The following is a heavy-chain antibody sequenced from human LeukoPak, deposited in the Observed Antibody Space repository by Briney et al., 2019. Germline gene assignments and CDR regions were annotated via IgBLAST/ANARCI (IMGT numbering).Heavy chain of an antibody. J-gene: IGHJ5*02. CDR2: IYYSGST. CDR1: GCSISSYY. V-gene: IGHV4-59*08. Sequence: SETLSLTCTVSGCSISSYYWSWIRQPPGRGLEWIWYIYYSGSTNYNPSLKSRVTISVDTSKNQFSLKLSSVTAADTAVYYCARHAYVDTAMVWFDPWGQGTLVSVSS. CDR3: ARHAYVDTAMVWFDP. D-gene: IGHD5-18*01.